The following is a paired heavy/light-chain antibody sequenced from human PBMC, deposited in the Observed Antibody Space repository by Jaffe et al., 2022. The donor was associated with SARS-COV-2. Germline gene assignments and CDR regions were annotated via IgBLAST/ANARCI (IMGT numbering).Heavy chain of an antibody. CDR2: INQDGSKK. J-gene: IGHJ4*02. Sequence: EVQLVESGGGLVQPGGSLRLSCVASGFTFGDFWMNWVRQAPGKGLEWVANINQDGSKKYFVGAVKGRFTISRDNAKNSVYLQLNSLRADDTAVYFCVRAIAAASSYWGQGTLVTVSS. V-gene: IGHV3-7*04. D-gene: IGHD6-13*01. CDR3: VRAIAAASSY. CDR1: GFTFGDFW.
Light chain of an antibody. Sequence: QSVLTQPPSVSAAPGQKVTISCSGSSSNIGENNVFWYQQVPGMAPKLLIYDNYQRPSGIPDRFSGSKSGTSATLGITGLQTGDEADYYCGAWDNSLSAVVFGGGTKLTVL. V-gene: IGLV1-51*01. CDR2: DNY. CDR3: GAWDNSLSAVV. J-gene: IGLJ2*01. CDR1: SSNIGENN.